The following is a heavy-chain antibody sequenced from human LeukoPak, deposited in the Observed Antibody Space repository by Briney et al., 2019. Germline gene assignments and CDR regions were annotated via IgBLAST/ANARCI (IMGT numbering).Heavy chain of an antibody. CDR3: ARGGGYDFWSGPPSGFYYYGMDV. V-gene: IGHV4-34*01. D-gene: IGHD3-3*01. J-gene: IGHJ6*02. CDR2: INHSGST. CDR1: GGSISSYY. Sequence: PSETLSLTCTVSGGSISSYYWSWIRQPPGKGLEWIGEINHSGSTNYNPSLKSRVTISVDTSKNQFSLKLSSVTAADTAVYYCARGGGYDFWSGPPSGFYYYGMDVWGQGTTVTVSS.